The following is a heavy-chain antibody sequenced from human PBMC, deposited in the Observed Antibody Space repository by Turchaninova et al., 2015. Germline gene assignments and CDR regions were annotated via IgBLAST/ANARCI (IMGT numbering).Heavy chain of an antibody. V-gene: IGHV4-59*01. Sequence: VKLQEWGTGLGKRSEPLSLTGPVSVDSIRSYYGSWIRPPPGKGLGSFGYTYYSANTNYTPSLKSRFTMSVDTFKNQFSLKLSSVTAADTAVYYCARVSMDYGWYFDLWGRGTLVTVSS. D-gene: IGHD4-17*01. CDR3: ARVSMDYGWYFDL. CDR1: VDSIRSYY. J-gene: IGHJ2*01. CDR2: TYYSANT.